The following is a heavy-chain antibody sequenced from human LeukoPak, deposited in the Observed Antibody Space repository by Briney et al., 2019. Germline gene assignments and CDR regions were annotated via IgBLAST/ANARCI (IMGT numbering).Heavy chain of an antibody. CDR2: IYYSGST. V-gene: IGHV4-59*01. D-gene: IGHD4-17*01. Sequence: SETLSLTCTVSGGSISSYHWSWIRQPPGKGLEWIGYIYYSGSTSYNPSLKSRVTISIDTSKNQFSLKLSSVTAADTAVYYCARQTTEGFDPWGQGVLVTVPS. J-gene: IGHJ5*02. CDR1: GGSISSYH. CDR3: ARQTTEGFDP.